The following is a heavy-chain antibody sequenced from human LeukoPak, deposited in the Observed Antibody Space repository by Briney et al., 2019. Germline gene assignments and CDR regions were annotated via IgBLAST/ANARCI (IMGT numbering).Heavy chain of an antibody. CDR2: ISSSSSYI. J-gene: IGHJ3*02. CDR3: ARDGTIRSGGTLRAFDI. Sequence: PGGSLRLSCAASRFTFSSYSMNWVRQAPGKGLEWVSSISSSSSYIYYADSVKGRFTISRDNAKNSLYLQMNSLRAEDTAVYYCARDGTIRSGGTLRAFDIWGQGTMVTVSS. V-gene: IGHV3-21*01. D-gene: IGHD2-15*01. CDR1: RFTFSSYS.